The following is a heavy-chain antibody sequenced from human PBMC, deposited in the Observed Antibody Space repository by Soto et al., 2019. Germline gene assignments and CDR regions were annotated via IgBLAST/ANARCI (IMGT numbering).Heavy chain of an antibody. J-gene: IGHJ4*02. Sequence: EVQLVESGGGLVQPGGSLRLSCAASGFPFSDYWMHWVRQGPGKGLEWVAIIKQDGSEIHYVDSVKGRFTISRDNAKNSLHLQMNSLRAEDPAMYYCVRSSGWTSDYWGQGILVTVSS. CDR2: IKQDGSEI. CDR1: GFPFSDYW. V-gene: IGHV3-7*04. D-gene: IGHD3-10*01. CDR3: VRSSGWTSDY.